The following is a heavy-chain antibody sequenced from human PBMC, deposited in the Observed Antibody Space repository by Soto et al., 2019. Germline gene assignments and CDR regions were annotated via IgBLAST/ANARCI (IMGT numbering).Heavy chain of an antibody. CDR3: ATVISDFWSGYYDY. D-gene: IGHD3-3*01. Sequence: EVQLLESGGGLVQPGGSLRLSCAASGFTFSSYAMSWVRQAPGKGLEWVSAISGSGGSTYYADSVKGRFTISRDNSKNTLYLQMNSLRAEDTAVYYCATVISDFWSGYYDYWGQGTLVTVSS. CDR2: ISGSGGST. J-gene: IGHJ4*02. CDR1: GFTFSSYA. V-gene: IGHV3-23*01.